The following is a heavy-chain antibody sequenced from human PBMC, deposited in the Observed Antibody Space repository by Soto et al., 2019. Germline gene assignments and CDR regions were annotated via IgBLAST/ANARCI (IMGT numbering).Heavy chain of an antibody. CDR3: VSDPNWEWGY. Sequence: GGSLRLSCTASGFVFAGNDMNWVRQRPGKGLEWVSNINYSGVSTYYSDAVKGRFTISRDNSRNILHLEMNSLTVDDTAVYYCVSDPNWEWGYWGQGTPVTVSS. CDR2: INYSGVST. J-gene: IGHJ4*02. V-gene: IGHV3-23*01. CDR1: GFVFAGND. D-gene: IGHD1-26*01.